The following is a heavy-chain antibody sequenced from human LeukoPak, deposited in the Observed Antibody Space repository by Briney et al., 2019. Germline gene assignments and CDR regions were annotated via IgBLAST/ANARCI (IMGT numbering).Heavy chain of an antibody. Sequence: GGSLRLSCAAPGFTFSNYAMSWVRQAPGKGLEWVSAITGSGGNTYYADSVKGRFTIPRGNSKNTVFLQMNSLRAEDTAVYYCAKWGDYDVLTGYYVSDYWGQGTLVTVSS. CDR1: GFTFSNYA. D-gene: IGHD3-9*01. CDR2: ITGSGGNT. V-gene: IGHV3-23*01. CDR3: AKWGDYDVLTGYYVSDY. J-gene: IGHJ4*02.